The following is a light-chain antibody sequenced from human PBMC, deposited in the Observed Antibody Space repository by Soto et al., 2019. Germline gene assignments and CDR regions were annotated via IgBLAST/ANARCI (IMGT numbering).Light chain of an antibody. CDR3: QQFGGSSYT. CDR1: QSVGSIY. J-gene: IGKJ2*01. V-gene: IGKV3-20*01. Sequence: ESVLTQSPGTLSLSPGERATLSCRASQSVGSIYLAWYQQKPGQAPRLLIYATSNRATDIPDRFSGSGSGTDFTLTISRLEPEDFAVYYCQQFGGSSYTFGQGTKLEIK. CDR2: ATS.